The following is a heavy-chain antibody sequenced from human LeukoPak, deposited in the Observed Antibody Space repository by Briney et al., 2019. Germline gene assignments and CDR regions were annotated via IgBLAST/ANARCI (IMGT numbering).Heavy chain of an antibody. D-gene: IGHD5-18*01. V-gene: IGHV3-74*01. CDR2: INSDGSST. CDR3: ARGPDSYGSFDY. CDR1: GFTFSSYW. J-gene: IGHJ4*02. Sequence: PGGSLRLSCAASGFTFSSYWMPWVRQAPGKGLVWVSRINSDGSSTTYADSVKGRFTISRDNAKNTLYLQMNSLRAEDTAVYYCARGPDSYGSFDYWGQGTLVTVSS.